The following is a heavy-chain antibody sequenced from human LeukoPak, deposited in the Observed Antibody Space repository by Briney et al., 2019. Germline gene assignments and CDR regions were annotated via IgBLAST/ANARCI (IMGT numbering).Heavy chain of an antibody. CDR3: AKDRVVVPAANEAYFDY. CDR2: IRYDGSNK. V-gene: IGHV3-30*02. Sequence: GGSLRLSCAASGFTFSSYGMHWVRQAPGKGLEWVAFIRYDGSNKYYADSVKGRFTISRDNSKNTLYLQMNSLRAEDTAVYYCAKDRVVVPAANEAYFDYWGQGTLVTVSS. D-gene: IGHD2-2*01. J-gene: IGHJ4*02. CDR1: GFTFSSYG.